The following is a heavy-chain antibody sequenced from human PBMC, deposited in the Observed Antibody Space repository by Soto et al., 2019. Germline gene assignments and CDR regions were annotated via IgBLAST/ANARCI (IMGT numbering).Heavy chain of an antibody. J-gene: IGHJ4*02. CDR2: ISGSGGST. CDR1: GFTFSSYA. V-gene: IGHV3-23*01. D-gene: IGHD6-13*01. Sequence: GGSLRLSCAASGFTFSSYAMSWVRQAPGKGLEWVSAISGSGGSTYYADSVKGRFTISRDNSKNTLYLQMNSLGAEDTAVYYCAKVPGEAYSSSWYDYWGQGTLVTVSS. CDR3: AKVPGEAYSSSWYDY.